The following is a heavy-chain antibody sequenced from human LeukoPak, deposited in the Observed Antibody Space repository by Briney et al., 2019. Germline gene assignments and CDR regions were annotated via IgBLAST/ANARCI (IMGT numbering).Heavy chain of an antibody. CDR1: GFTFSSYW. D-gene: IGHD3-10*01. J-gene: IGHJ4*02. Sequence: PGGSLRLSCAASGFTFSSYWMSWVRQSPGKGLEWVANIKPDGSEKYYVYSVKGRFTISGDTAKNALYLEMNSMGAGDPAEYCCARERMYSGSGSTYPYYDYWGQGTLVTVSS. CDR2: IKPDGSEK. V-gene: IGHV3-7*01. CDR3: ARERMYSGSGSTYPYYDY.